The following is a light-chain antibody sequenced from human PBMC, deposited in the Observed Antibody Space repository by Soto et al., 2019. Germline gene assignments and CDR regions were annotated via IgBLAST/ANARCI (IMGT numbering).Light chain of an antibody. J-gene: IGKJ4*01. Sequence: EIVLTQSPGTLSLSPGERATLSCRASQSVSSSYLAWYQQKLGQAPRLFIYGASSRANGIPDRFSGSGSGTDFTLTISRLEPEDFALYYCQQYGSSPLTLGGGTKVDIK. CDR1: QSVSSSY. V-gene: IGKV3-20*01. CDR2: GAS. CDR3: QQYGSSPLT.